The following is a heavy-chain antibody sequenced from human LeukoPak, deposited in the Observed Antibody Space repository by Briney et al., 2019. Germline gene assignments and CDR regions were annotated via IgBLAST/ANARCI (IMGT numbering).Heavy chain of an antibody. Sequence: PGGSLRLSCAASGFTFRNYAMNWVRRAPGKGLEWVSSISGGSTDIYYADSVKGRFTISRDNAKNSLYLQMNSLRAEDTAVYYCAELGITMIGGVWGKGTTVTISS. J-gene: IGHJ6*04. CDR1: GFTFRNYA. CDR3: AELGITMIGGV. V-gene: IGHV3-21*01. CDR2: ISGGSTDI. D-gene: IGHD3-10*02.